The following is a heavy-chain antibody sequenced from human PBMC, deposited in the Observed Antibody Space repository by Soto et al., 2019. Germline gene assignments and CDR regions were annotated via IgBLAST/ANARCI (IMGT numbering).Heavy chain of an antibody. CDR3: ARDYHYDSSGYSPLDY. V-gene: IGHV3-21*01. Sequence: GGSLRLSCAASGFTFNRYSMNWVRQAPGKGLEWVSSITSSSGDKYYADSVKGRFAISRDNAKNSLYLQMNSLRAEDTAVYYFARDYHYDSSGYSPLDYWGQGTLVTVSS. CDR2: ITSSSGDK. CDR1: GFTFNRYS. D-gene: IGHD3-22*01. J-gene: IGHJ4*02.